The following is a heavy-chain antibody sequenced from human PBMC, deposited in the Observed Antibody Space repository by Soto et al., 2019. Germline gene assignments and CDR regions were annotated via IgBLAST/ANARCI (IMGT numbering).Heavy chain of an antibody. CDR3: ASGYCSGGSCYPFDP. CDR2: IYYSGST. D-gene: IGHD2-15*01. J-gene: IGHJ5*02. CDR1: GGSISSGDYY. Sequence: PSETLSLTCTVSGGSISSGDYYWSWIRQPPGKGLEWIGYIYYSGSTYYSPSLKSRVTISVDTSKNQFSLKLSSVTAADTAVYYCASGYCSGGSCYPFDPWGQGTLVTVSS. V-gene: IGHV4-30-4*01.